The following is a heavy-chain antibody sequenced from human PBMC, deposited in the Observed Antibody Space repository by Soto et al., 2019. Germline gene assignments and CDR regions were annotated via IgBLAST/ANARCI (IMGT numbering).Heavy chain of an antibody. D-gene: IGHD2-15*01. CDR3: ARSNPGYCSGGSCYSHYYYYGMDV. V-gene: IGHV3-30*04. CDR1: GFTLSSYA. J-gene: IGHJ6*02. CDR2: ISYDGNKK. Sequence: PGGSLRLSCAASGFTLSSYAMHWVRQAPGKGLEWVAVISYDGNKKYYADSVKGPFTISRDNSMNTLFLQMNSLRAEDTAVYYCARSNPGYCSGGSCYSHYYYYGMDVWGQGTTVTVSS.